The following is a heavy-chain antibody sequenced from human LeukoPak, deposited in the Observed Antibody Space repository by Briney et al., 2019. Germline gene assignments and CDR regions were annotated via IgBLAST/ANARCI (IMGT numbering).Heavy chain of an antibody. J-gene: IGHJ4*02. V-gene: IGHV4-30-4*08. CDR2: IYYSGST. Sequence: SETLSLTCTVSGGSISSGDYYWSWIRQPPGRGLEWIGYIYYSGSTYYNPSLKSRVTISVDTSKNQFSLKLSSVTAADTAVYYCARGVVPAAIAFDYWGQGTLVTVSS. D-gene: IGHD2-2*01. CDR3: ARGVVPAAIAFDY. CDR1: GGSISSGDYY.